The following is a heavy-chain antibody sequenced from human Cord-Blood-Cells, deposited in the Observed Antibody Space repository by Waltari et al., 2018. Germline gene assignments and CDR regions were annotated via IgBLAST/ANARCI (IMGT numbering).Heavy chain of an antibody. D-gene: IGHD1-26*01. V-gene: IGHV1-69*01. CDR2: IIPIFGTA. CDR3: ARDRSGSYYAFDI. CDR1: GGTFSSYA. J-gene: IGHJ3*02. Sequence: QVQLVQSGAEVKKPGSSVKVSCKASGGTFSSYAISWVRQAPGKGLEWMGGIIPIFGTANYAQKCQGRVTITADESTSTAYMELSSLRSEDTAVYYCARDRSGSYYAFDIWGQGTMVTVSS.